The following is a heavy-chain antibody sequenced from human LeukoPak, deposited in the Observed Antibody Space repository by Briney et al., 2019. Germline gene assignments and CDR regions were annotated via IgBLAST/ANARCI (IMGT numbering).Heavy chain of an antibody. Sequence: GGSLRLSCTASGFTFGDYAMSRVRQAPGKGLAWVGVIRSKAYGGTTEYAASVKGRFTISRDDSKSIAYLQMNSLKTEDTAVYYCTRVSAPYYYCGMDVWGKGTTVTVSS. CDR1: GFTFGDYA. V-gene: IGHV3-49*04. J-gene: IGHJ6*04. CDR2: IRSKAYGGTT. CDR3: TRVSAPYYYCGMDV.